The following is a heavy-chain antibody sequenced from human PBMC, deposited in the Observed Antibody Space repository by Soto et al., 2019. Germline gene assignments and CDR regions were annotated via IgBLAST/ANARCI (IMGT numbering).Heavy chain of an antibody. CDR2: INPNSGGT. CDR3: SRDTVASYYDFWSGYYHYYYGMDV. CDR1: GYTFTGYY. V-gene: IGHV1-2*02. J-gene: IGHJ6*02. Sequence: ASVKVSCKASGYTFTGYYMHWVRQAPGQGLEWMGWINPNSGGTNYAQKFQGRVTMTRDTSISTAYMELSRLRSDDTAVYYCSRDTVASYYDFWSGYYHYYYGMDVWGQGTTVTSP. D-gene: IGHD3-3*01.